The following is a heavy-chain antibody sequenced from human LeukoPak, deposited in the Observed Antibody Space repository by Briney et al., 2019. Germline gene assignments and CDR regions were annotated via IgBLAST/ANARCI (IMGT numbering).Heavy chain of an antibody. V-gene: IGHV1-18*01. CDR1: GYTFTSYG. CDR2: ISAYNGNT. CDR3: ASGPEGEFDY. J-gene: IGHJ4*02. D-gene: IGHD1-26*01. Sequence: ASVKVSCKASGYTFTSYGISWVRQAPGQGLEWMGWISAYNGNTNYAQKLQGRVTMTTDTSISTAYMELSRLKSDDTAVYYCASGPEGEFDYWGQGTLVTVSS.